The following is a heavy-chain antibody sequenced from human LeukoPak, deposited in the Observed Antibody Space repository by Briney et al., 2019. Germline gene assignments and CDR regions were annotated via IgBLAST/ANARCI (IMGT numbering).Heavy chain of an antibody. V-gene: IGHV3-21*01. J-gene: IGHJ4*02. CDR3: ARDQDGAAAGTIDY. CDR1: GFTFSSYS. D-gene: IGHD6-13*01. Sequence: GGSLRLSCAASGFTFSSYSMNWVRQAPGKGLEWVSSISSSSSYIYYADSVKGRFTTSRDNAKNSLYLQMNSLRAEDTAVYYCARDQDGAAAGTIDYWGQGTLVTVSS. CDR2: ISSSSSYI.